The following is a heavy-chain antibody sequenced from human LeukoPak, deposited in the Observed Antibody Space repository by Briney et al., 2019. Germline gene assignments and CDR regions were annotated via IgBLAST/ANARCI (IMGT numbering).Heavy chain of an antibody. CDR3: ARHSTIPGWYMDV. D-gene: IGHD5/OR15-5a*01. Sequence: AIIYPADSDTTYSPSFQGQVTISADKSISTAYLQWSSLKASDTAMYYCARHSTIPGWYMDVWGKGTTVTVSS. CDR2: IYPADSDT. V-gene: IGHV5-51*01. J-gene: IGHJ6*03.